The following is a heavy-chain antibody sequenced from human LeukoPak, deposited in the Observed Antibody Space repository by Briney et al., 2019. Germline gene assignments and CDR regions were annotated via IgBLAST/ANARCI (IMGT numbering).Heavy chain of an antibody. D-gene: IGHD3-22*01. CDR3: ARDLHLIGPYYYYYYMDV. CDR2: INPNSGGT. V-gene: IGHV1-2*02. J-gene: IGHJ6*03. CDR1: GGTFSSYA. Sequence: GASVKVSCKASGGTFSSYAISWVRQAPGQGLEWMGWINPNSGGTNYAQKFQGRVTMTRDTSISTAYMELSRLRSDDTAVNYCARDLHLIGPYYYYYYMDVWGKGTTVTVSS.